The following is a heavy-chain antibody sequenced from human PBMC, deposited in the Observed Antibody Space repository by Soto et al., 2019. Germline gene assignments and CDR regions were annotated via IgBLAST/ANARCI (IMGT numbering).Heavy chain of an antibody. J-gene: IGHJ3*02. Sequence: QVQLVQSGAEVKKPGDSVKVSCKAPGYTFTSYAMHWVRQAPGQRREWMGWINAGNGNTKYSQKFKGRVTITRDTSASAAYMELSSLRSEDTAVYYWVREAGAFDIWGQGTMVTVSS. CDR3: VREAGAFDI. CDR1: GYTFTSYA. V-gene: IGHV1-3*01. CDR2: INAGNGNT.